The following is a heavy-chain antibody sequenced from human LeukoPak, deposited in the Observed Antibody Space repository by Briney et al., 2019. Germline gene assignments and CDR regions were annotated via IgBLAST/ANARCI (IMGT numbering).Heavy chain of an antibody. V-gene: IGHV3-11*01. CDR3: AKGGPWSSGYPSDY. D-gene: IGHD3-22*01. J-gene: IGHJ4*02. CDR1: GFTFSDYY. Sequence: PGGSLRLSCAASGFTFSDYYMSWIRQVPGKGLEWISYISTGGGTILYADSVKGRFTISRDNAKSSLYLQMNSLRAEDTAVYYCAKGGPWSSGYPSDYWGQGTLVTVSS. CDR2: ISTGGGTI.